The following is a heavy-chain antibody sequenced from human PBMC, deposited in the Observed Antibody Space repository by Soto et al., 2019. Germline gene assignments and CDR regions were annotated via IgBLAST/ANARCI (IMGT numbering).Heavy chain of an antibody. CDR1: GGSIRSYF. CDR2: VYHNGNT. Sequence: QMQLQASGPGLVKPSETLSLTCTVSGGSIRSYFWSWIRQAPGKKLEWLGYVYHNGNTNYNPSLRRRLTLSVDTSNNRLSRNLKSVAAAGAAVYYCAVPGPAGLWGRGTLVTVAS. J-gene: IGHJ2*01. CDR3: AVPGPAGL. D-gene: IGHD7-27*01. V-gene: IGHV4-59*01.